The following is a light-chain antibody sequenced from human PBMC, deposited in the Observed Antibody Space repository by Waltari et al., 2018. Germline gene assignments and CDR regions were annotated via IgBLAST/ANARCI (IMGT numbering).Light chain of an antibody. Sequence: IVMTQSPNSLAVSLGARATIHCKSSQSVLYSSNNKNYLAWYQQKPGQPPKLLIYWASTRESGVPDRFSGSGSGTDFTLTISSLQAEDVAVYYCQQYYGTPLWTFGQGTKVEIK. V-gene: IGKV4-1*01. CDR1: QSVLYSSNNKNY. CDR2: WAS. CDR3: QQYYGTPLWT. J-gene: IGKJ1*01.